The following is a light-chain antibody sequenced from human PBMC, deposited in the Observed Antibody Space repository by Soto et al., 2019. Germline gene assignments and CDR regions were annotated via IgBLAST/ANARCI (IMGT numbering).Light chain of an antibody. CDR3: CSSAPESTYV. V-gene: IGLV2-23*01. J-gene: IGLJ1*01. CDR2: KGT. Sequence: QSVLTQPASVSGSPGQSITISCIGTNSDFGTHKFFSWYQHHPGKAPKLIIYKGTQRPSGVSSRFSGSTSGNAASLTISGLQADDEADYFCCSSAPESTYVFGTGTQLTVL. CDR1: NSDFGTHKF.